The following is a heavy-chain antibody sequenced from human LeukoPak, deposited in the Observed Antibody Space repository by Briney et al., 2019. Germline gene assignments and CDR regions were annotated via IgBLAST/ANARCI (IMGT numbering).Heavy chain of an antibody. CDR2: IYYSGST. Sequence: SETLSLTCTVSGGSISSYYWSWIRQPPGKGLEWIGYIYYSGSTNYNPSLKSRVTISVDTSKNQFSLKLSSVTAADTAVYYCARLTAVAGTGKYFDCWGQGTLVTVSS. J-gene: IGHJ4*02. V-gene: IGHV4-59*08. CDR1: GGSISSYY. CDR3: ARLTAVAGTGKYFDC. D-gene: IGHD6-19*01.